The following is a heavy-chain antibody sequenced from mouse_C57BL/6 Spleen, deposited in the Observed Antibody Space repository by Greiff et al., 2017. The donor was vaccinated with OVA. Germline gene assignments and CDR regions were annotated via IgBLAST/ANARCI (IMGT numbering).Heavy chain of an antibody. V-gene: IGHV5-17*01. CDR3: ARIYYYGSSPFFDY. J-gene: IGHJ2*01. Sequence: EVQRVESGGGLVKPGGSLKLSCAASGFTFSDYGMHWVRQAPEKGLEWVAYISSGSSTIYYADTVKGRFTISRDNAKNTLFLQMTSLRSEDTAMYYCARIYYYGSSPFFDYWGQGTTLTVSS. D-gene: IGHD1-1*01. CDR2: ISSGSSTI. CDR1: GFTFSDYG.